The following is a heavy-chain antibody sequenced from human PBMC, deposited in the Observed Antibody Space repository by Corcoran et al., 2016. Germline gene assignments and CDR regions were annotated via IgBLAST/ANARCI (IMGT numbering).Heavy chain of an antibody. D-gene: IGHD1-26*01. Sequence: QVQLVQSGAEVKKPGASVKVSCKASGYTFTGYYMHWVRQAPGQGLEWMGWINPNRGGTNYAQKFQGRVTMTRDTSISTAYMELSRLRSDDTAVYYCARGLPTRVGASSYWGQGTLVTVSS. J-gene: IGHJ4*02. CDR2: INPNRGGT. CDR1: GYTFTGYY. CDR3: ARGLPTRVGASSY. V-gene: IGHV1-2*02.